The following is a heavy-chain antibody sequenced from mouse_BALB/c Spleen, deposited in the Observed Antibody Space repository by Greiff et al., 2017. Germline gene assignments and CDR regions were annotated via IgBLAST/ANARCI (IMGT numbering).Heavy chain of an antibody. J-gene: IGHJ2*01. CDR2: ISNLAYSI. Sequence: DVKLVESGGGLVQPGGSRKLSCAASGFTFSDYGMAWVRQAPGKGPEWVAFISNLAYSIYYADTVTGRFTISRENAKNTLYLEMSSLRSEDTAMYYCARDYDGRYFDYWGQGTTLTVSS. CDR1: GFTFSDYG. V-gene: IGHV5-15*02. CDR3: ARDYDGRYFDY. D-gene: IGHD2-12*01.